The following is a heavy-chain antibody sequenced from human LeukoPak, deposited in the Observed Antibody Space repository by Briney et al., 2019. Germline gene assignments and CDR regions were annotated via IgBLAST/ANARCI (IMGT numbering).Heavy chain of an antibody. CDR2: IKQDGSEK. CDR1: GFTFSDYW. Sequence: GGSLRLSCAASGFTFSDYWMGWVRQAPGRGLEWVANIKQDGSEKYYGESVRGRLAISRDYAKKSVYLQMNSLRAEDTAVYCCARDEHQYFYASSGRFDYWGQGTLVTVSS. V-gene: IGHV3-7*04. J-gene: IGHJ4*02. CDR3: ARDEHQYFYASSGRFDY. D-gene: IGHD3-22*01.